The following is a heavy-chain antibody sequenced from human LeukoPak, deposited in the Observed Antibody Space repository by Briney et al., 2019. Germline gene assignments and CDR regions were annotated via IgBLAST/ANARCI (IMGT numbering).Heavy chain of an antibody. Sequence: GSLRLSCAASGFTFSNYGMNWVRQAPGKGLEWVSFVSSSSSYIYYADSVKGRFTISRDNAKNSLYLQMNSLRAEDTAMYYCARLSSGWSMDYYYGMDVWGQGTTVTVSS. V-gene: IGHV3-21*01. CDR3: ARLSSGWSMDYYYGMDV. CDR2: VSSSSSYI. CDR1: GFTFSNYG. J-gene: IGHJ6*02. D-gene: IGHD6-19*01.